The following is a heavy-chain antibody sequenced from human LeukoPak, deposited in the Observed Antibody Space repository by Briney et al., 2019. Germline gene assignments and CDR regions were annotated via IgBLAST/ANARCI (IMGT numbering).Heavy chain of an antibody. CDR1: GYTFISYV. J-gene: IGHJ4*02. Sequence: ASVTVSRKASGYTFISYVINWVRQAPGQGLEWMGWMNPNSGNTHYAQKPQGRVTMTRNTSISTAYMELISLRSEDTAVYYCARVAYCTGGVCFYFDYGGQGTLVTFSP. D-gene: IGHD2-8*02. CDR3: ARVAYCTGGVCFYFDY. CDR2: MNPNSGNT. V-gene: IGHV1-8*01.